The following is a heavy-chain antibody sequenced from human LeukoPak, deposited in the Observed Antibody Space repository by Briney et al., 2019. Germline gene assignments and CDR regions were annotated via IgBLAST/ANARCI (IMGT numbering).Heavy chain of an antibody. V-gene: IGHV4-59*01. CDR1: GGSISSYY. J-gene: IGHJ5*02. CDR3: ARVPLGYCSGGSCYPGWFDP. Sequence: SETLSLTCTVSGGSISSYYWSWIRQPPGKGLEWIGYIYYSGSTNYNPSLKSRVTISVDTSKNQSSLKLSSVTAADTAVYYCARVPLGYCSGGSCYPGWFDPWGQGTLVTVSS. D-gene: IGHD2-15*01. CDR2: IYYSGST.